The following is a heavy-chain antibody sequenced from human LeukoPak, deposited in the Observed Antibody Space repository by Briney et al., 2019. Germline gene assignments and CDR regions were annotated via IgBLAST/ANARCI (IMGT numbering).Heavy chain of an antibody. CDR3: ARDLFYSYGTNDAFDI. CDR2: INPSGGST. CDR1: GYTFTSYY. J-gene: IGHJ3*02. D-gene: IGHD5-18*01. V-gene: IGHV1-46*01. Sequence: GASVKVSCKASGYTFTSYYMHWVRQAPGQGLEWMGIINPSGGSTSYAQKFQGRVTITADKSTSTAYMELSSLRSEDTAAYYCARDLFYSYGTNDAFDIWGQGTMVTVSS.